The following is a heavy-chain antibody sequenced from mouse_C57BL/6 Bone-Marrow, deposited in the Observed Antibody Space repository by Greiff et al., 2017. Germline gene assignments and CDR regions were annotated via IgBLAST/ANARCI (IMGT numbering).Heavy chain of an antibody. CDR1: GFTFSDYG. Sequence: EVMLVESGGGLVKPGGSLKLSCAASGFTFSDYGMHWVRQAPEKGLEWVAYISSGSSTIYYADTVKGRFTISRDKANNTLFLQMTSLRSEDTAMYYCARDYGFYAMDYWGQGTSVTVSS. V-gene: IGHV5-17*01. D-gene: IGHD1-1*01. CDR3: ARDYGFYAMDY. J-gene: IGHJ4*01. CDR2: ISSGSSTI.